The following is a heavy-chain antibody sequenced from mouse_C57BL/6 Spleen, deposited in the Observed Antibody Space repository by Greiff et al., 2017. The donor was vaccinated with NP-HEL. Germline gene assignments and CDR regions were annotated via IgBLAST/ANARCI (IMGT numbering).Heavy chain of an antibody. V-gene: IGHV14-2*01. CDR2: IDPEDGET. D-gene: IGHD1-1*01. J-gene: IGHJ4*01. Sequence: EVQLQQSGAELVKPGASVKLSCTASGFNIKDYYMHWVKQRTEQGLEWIGRIDPEDGETKYAPKFQGKATITADTSSNTAYLQISSLTSEDTAVYYCARSPTTVVASGAMDYWGQRTSVTVSS. CDR1: GFNIKDYY. CDR3: ARSPTTVVASGAMDY.